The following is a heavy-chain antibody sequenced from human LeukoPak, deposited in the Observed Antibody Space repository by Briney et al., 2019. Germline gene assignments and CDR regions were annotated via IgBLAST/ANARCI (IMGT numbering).Heavy chain of an antibody. V-gene: IGHV1-2*02. CDR3: ARDRADNWDRSGYYPDAFDM. CDR2: ISPNNGVT. D-gene: IGHD3-22*01. J-gene: IGHJ3*02. CDR1: GYRFAAYY. Sequence: ASVKVSCKASGYRFAAYYIHWVRQAPGQVPEWMGWISPNNGVTKYAQRFQGRVTMAWDTSISTAHMELRRLTSDDTAVYYCARDRADNWDRSGYYPDAFDMWGQGTMVTVS.